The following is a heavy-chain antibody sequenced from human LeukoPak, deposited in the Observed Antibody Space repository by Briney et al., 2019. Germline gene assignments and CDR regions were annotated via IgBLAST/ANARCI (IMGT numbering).Heavy chain of an antibody. J-gene: IGHJ4*02. Sequence: GGSLRLSCVASGFTFSSHAMAWVRQAPGKGLEWVSGISGSGYNTYYADSVKGRFTISRDNSKNTLYLQMNSLRAEDTAVYYCAREPSVVTPGGNHYWGQGTLVTVSS. V-gene: IGHV3-23*01. D-gene: IGHD4-23*01. CDR2: ISGSGYNT. CDR1: GFTFSSHA. CDR3: AREPSVVTPGGNHY.